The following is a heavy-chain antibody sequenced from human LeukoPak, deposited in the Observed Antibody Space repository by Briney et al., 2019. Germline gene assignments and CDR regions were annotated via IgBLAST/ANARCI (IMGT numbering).Heavy chain of an antibody. CDR3: ARGSWFGELLFGWFDP. V-gene: IGHV1-69*05. CDR1: GGTFSSYA. J-gene: IGHJ5*02. D-gene: IGHD3-10*01. Sequence: GASVKVSCKASGGTFSSYAISWVRQAPGQGLEWMGRIIPIFGTANYAQKFQGRVTITTDESTSTAYMELSSLRSEDTAVYYCARGSWFGELLFGWFDPWGQGTLVTVSS. CDR2: IIPIFGTA.